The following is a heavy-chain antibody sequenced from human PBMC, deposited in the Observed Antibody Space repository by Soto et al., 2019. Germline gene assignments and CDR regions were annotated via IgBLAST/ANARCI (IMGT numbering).Heavy chain of an antibody. Sequence: EVQLVESGGGLVQPGGSLRLSCAASGFTFSSYWMHWVRQAPGKGLVWVSRINSDGSSTSYADSVKGRFTTSRDNAKNTLYLQMNSLRAEDTAVYYCASMRFGEHYMIDYYYYMDVWGKGTTVTVSS. J-gene: IGHJ6*03. CDR3: ASMRFGEHYMIDYYYYMDV. CDR2: INSDGSST. V-gene: IGHV3-74*01. D-gene: IGHD3-10*01. CDR1: GFTFSSYW.